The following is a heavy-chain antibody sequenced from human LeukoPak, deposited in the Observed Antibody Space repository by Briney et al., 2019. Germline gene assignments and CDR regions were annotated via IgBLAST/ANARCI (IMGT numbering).Heavy chain of an antibody. D-gene: IGHD3-3*01. CDR1: GGSISSGDYY. Sequence: PSQTLSLTCSVSGGSISSGDYYWSWSRQPPGKGLQWIGYINYSGSTYYNPPLKSRVTISVDTSKNQFSLKLSSVTAADTAVYYRARMAHYDFWSGYRDAFDIWGQGTLVTVSS. V-gene: IGHV4-30-2*01. CDR3: ARMAHYDFWSGYRDAFDI. J-gene: IGHJ3*02. CDR2: INYSGST.